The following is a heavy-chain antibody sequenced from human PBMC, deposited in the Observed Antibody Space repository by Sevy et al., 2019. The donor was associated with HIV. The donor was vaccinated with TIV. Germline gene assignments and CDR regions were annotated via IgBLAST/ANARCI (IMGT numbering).Heavy chain of an antibody. CDR3: ARALTIFGVVIPNPYYYGMDV. Sequence: GGSLRLSCAASGFTFSSYAMHWVRQAPGKGLEWVAVISYDGSNKYYADSVKGRFTISRDNSKKKLYLQMNSLRAEDTAVYYCARALTIFGVVIPNPYYYGMDVWGQGTTVTVSS. CDR1: GFTFSSYA. J-gene: IGHJ6*02. CDR2: ISYDGSNK. V-gene: IGHV3-30*04. D-gene: IGHD3-3*01.